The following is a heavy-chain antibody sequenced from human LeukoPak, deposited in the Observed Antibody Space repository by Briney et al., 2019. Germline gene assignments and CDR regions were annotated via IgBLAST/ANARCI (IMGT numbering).Heavy chain of an antibody. V-gene: IGHV4-31*03. CDR2: IYYSGST. D-gene: IGHD3-22*01. Sequence: PSQTLSLTCTVSGGSISSGGYYWSWIRQHPGKGLEWIGYIYYSGSTYYNPSLKSRVTISVDTSKNQLSLKLSSVTAADTAVYYCARQGKANYYDSSGYYHFDYWGQGTLVTVSS. CDR1: GGSISSGGYY. J-gene: IGHJ4*02. CDR3: ARQGKANYYDSSGYYHFDY.